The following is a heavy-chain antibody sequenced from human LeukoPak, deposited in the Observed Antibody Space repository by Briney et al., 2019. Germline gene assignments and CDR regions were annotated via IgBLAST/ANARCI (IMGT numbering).Heavy chain of an antibody. CDR1: GGTFSKDA. CDR2: IIPIFGTA. D-gene: IGHD3-22*01. CDR3: AKDSQYHRFPRSYDSSGGFDY. V-gene: IGHV1-69*13. J-gene: IGHJ4*02. Sequence: SVKVSCKASGGTFSKDAISWVRQAPGQGLEWMGGIIPIFGTANYAQKFQGRVTIIADESTSTAYMELSSLRSEDTAVYYCAKDSQYHRFPRSYDSSGGFDYWGQGTLVTVSS.